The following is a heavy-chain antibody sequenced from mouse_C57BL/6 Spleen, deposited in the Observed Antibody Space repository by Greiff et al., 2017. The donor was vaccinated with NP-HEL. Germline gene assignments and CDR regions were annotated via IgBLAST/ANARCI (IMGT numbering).Heavy chain of an antibody. V-gene: IGHV5-6*02. D-gene: IGHD2-1*01. CDR2: ISSGGSYT. CDR1: GFTFSSYG. J-gene: IGHJ1*03. CDR3: ARGDYYGNYWYFDV. Sequence: EVMLVESGGDLVKPGGSLKLSCAASGFTFSSYGMSWVRQTPDKRLEWVATISSGGSYTYYPDSVKGRFTISRDNAKNTLYLQMSSLKSEDTAMYYCARGDYYGNYWYFDVWGTGTTVTVSS.